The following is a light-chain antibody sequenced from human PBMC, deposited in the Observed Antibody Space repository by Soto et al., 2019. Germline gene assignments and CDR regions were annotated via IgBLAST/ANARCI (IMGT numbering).Light chain of an antibody. V-gene: IGKV3D-15*01. CDR1: RSVGNN. Sequence: EIVLTQSPATLSLSPGERATLSCRASRSVGNNLAWYQKIPGQAPDLRIYAASTRATGIPARFSGSGSGTEFTLVISSLQSEDFAVYYCQQYNNWPPTFGQGTKVDI. J-gene: IGKJ1*01. CDR2: AAS. CDR3: QQYNNWPPT.